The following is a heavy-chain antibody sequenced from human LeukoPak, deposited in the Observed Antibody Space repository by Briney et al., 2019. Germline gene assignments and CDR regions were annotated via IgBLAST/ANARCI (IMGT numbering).Heavy chain of an antibody. D-gene: IGHD3-10*01. J-gene: IGHJ5*02. CDR1: GGSISSYY. Sequence: SETLSLTCTVSGGSISSYYWNWIRQPPGKGLEWIGYIYYSGSTNYNPSLKSRVTISVDTSKNQFSLKLSSVTAADTAVYYCARVERGSGSYYPNWFDPWGQGTLVTVSS. CDR3: ARVERGSGSYYPNWFDP. CDR2: IYYSGST. V-gene: IGHV4-59*12.